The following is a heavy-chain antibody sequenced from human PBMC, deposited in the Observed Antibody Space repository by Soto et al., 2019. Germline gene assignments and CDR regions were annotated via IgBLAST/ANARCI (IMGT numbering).Heavy chain of an antibody. V-gene: IGHV4-59*01. J-gene: IGHJ6*02. CDR1: GGSISSYY. D-gene: IGHD1-26*01. Sequence: TLSLTCTVSGGSISSYYWSWIRQPPGKGLEWIGYIYYSGSTNHNPSLKSRVTISVDTSKNQFSLKLSSVTAADTAVYYCARCGGSYWGYYYYYGMDVWGQGTTVTVSS. CDR3: ARCGGSYWGYYYYYGMDV. CDR2: IYYSGST.